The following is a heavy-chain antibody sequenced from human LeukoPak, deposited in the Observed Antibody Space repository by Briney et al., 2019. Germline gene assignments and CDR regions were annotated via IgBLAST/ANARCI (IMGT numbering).Heavy chain of an antibody. D-gene: IGHD1-26*01. CDR1: GLGLRSSW. Sequence: GGSLRLSCTAFGLGLRSSWMSWVGQAPGKGLGWLANIRQDGSEKYYLGSLKGRFTISRANAKDSVNLQMTSSRPEATPVYYGARVYERDKFELIEGRFDSWGQGTLVTVSS. V-gene: IGHV3-7*01. CDR2: IRQDGSEK. J-gene: IGHJ5*01. CDR3: ARVYERDKFELIEGRFDS.